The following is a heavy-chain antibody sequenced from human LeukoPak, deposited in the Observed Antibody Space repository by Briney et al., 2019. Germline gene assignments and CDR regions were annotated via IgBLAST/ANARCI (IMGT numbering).Heavy chain of an antibody. D-gene: IGHD6-19*01. Sequence: PGGSLRLSCAASGFTFDDYAMHWVRQAPGKGLEWVSGISWNSGSIGYADSVKGRLTISRDNAKNSLYLQMNSLRAEDTALYYCAKAPGAVAEFFDYWGQGTLVTVSS. CDR3: AKAPGAVAEFFDY. J-gene: IGHJ4*01. CDR1: GFTFDDYA. CDR2: ISWNSGSI. V-gene: IGHV3-9*01.